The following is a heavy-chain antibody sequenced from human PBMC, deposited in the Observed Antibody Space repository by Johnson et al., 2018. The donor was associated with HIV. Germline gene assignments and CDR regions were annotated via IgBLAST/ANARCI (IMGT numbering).Heavy chain of an antibody. D-gene: IGHD6-25*01. CDR3: ARATDQRLDAFDI. V-gene: IGHV3-30*02. CDR1: GFTFSSYG. J-gene: IGHJ3*02. Sequence: QVQLVESGGGVVQPGGSLRLSCAASGFTFSSYGMHWVRQAPGKGLEWVAFIRYDGSNKYYAESVKGRFTISRDNSKNTLYLQMNSLRAEDTAVYYCARATDQRLDAFDIWGQGTMVTVSS. CDR2: IRYDGSNK.